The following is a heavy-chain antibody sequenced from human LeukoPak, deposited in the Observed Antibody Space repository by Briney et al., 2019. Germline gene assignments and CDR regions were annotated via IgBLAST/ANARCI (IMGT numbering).Heavy chain of an antibody. J-gene: IGHJ5*02. CDR1: GGSISSYY. Sequence: PSETLSLTCTVPGGSISSYYWSWIRQPPGKGLEWIGYIYYRGNTNYNPSLKSRVTISVDTSKNQFSLKLSSVTAADTAVYYCARRVHDYVWGSYRYNWFDPWGQGTLVTVSS. CDR2: IYYRGNT. CDR3: ARRVHDYVWGSYRYNWFDP. D-gene: IGHD3-16*02. V-gene: IGHV4-59*12.